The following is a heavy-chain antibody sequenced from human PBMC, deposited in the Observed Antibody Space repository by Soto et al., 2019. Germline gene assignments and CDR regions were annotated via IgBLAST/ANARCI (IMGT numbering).Heavy chain of an antibody. CDR2: ISYDGSNK. J-gene: IGHJ4*02. V-gene: IGHV3-30-3*01. D-gene: IGHD6-19*01. CDR1: GFTLSSYA. CDR3: ARDFNREQWLEPSN. Sequence: LRLSCAAAGFTLSSYAMHWVRQAPGKGLEWVAVISYDGSNKYYADSVRGRFTISRDNSKNTLYLQMNSLRAEDTAVYYCARDFNREQWLEPSNWGQGALATISS.